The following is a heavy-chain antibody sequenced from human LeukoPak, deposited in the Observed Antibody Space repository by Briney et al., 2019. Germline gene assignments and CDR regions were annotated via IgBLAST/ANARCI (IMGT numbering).Heavy chain of an antibody. CDR3: AKVLGGLWPGIDY. V-gene: IGHV3-11*06. D-gene: IGHD2-15*01. CDR1: GFTFSDYY. J-gene: IGHJ4*02. CDR2: ISGSGSYT. Sequence: GGSLRLSCAASGFTFSDYYMSWIRQAPGKGLDWVSYISGSGSYTNYADSVTGRFTISRDNAKNTVYLQMNSLRAEDTAVYYCAKVLGGLWPGIDYWGQGTVVTVSS.